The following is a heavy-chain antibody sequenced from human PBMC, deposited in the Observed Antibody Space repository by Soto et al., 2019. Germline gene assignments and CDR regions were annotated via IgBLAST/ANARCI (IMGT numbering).Heavy chain of an antibody. CDR2: IIPFFDTA. J-gene: IGHJ5*02. CDR3: ARRRRNGAGSYYWYYYIDP. V-gene: IGHV1-69*12. CDR1: GGTFSSYA. Sequence: QVQLVQSGAEVKKPGSSVKVSCKASGGTFSSYAFSWVRQAPGQGLEWMGDIIPFFDTADYAQKFQGRVTITAEESTSTADRKLTRRRSEERAEYSGARRRRNGAGSYYWYYYIDPWGRGAPVSDSS. D-gene: IGHD3-10*01.